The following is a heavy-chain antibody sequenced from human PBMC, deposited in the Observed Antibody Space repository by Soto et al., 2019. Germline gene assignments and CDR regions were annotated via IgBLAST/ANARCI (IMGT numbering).Heavy chain of an antibody. D-gene: IGHD2-15*01. CDR3: ARGRYCSGGSCYGGFDY. Sequence: QVQLQESGPGLVKPSQTLSLTCTVSGGSISSGGYYWSWIRQHPGKGLEWIGYIYYSGSTYYNPSLKSRVTISVDTSKNQFSLKLSSVTAADTAVYYCARGRYCSGGSCYGGFDYWGQGTLVTVS. J-gene: IGHJ4*02. CDR2: IYYSGST. CDR1: GGSISSGGYY. V-gene: IGHV4-31*03.